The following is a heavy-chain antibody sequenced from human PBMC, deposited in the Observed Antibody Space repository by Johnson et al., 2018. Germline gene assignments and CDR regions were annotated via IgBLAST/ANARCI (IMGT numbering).Heavy chain of an antibody. V-gene: IGHV3-30*03. CDR2: ISYDGRNK. D-gene: IGHD6-6*01. Sequence: QVQLVESGGGVVQPGRSLTLSSAASGFTFRNYGIHWVRQAPGKGLEWVAFISYDGRNKYYADSVKGRFTISGDNSKNTLYLQMNSRGAEDTAVDYCASTPSLVGDDAFDIWGQGTMVTVSS. CDR3: ASTPSLVGDDAFDI. J-gene: IGHJ3*02. CDR1: GFTFRNYG.